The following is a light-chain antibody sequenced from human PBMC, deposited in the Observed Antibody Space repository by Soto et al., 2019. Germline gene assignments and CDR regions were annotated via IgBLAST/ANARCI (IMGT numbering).Light chain of an antibody. CDR3: SSLTTSDTWV. CDR2: EVS. CDR1: SSDIGSYNR. J-gene: IGLJ3*02. Sequence: QSALTQPASVSGSPGQSITISCTGGSSDIGSYNRVSWYRQHPGKAPQLMIYEVSNRPSGVSNRFSGSKSGNTASLTISGLQAEDEADYFCSSLTTSDTWVIGGGTKLTVL. V-gene: IGLV2-14*02.